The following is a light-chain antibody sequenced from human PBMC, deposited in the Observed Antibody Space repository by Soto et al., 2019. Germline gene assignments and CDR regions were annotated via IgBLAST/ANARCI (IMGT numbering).Light chain of an antibody. CDR3: MQTLQSPSWT. CDR2: LSS. CDR1: QSLLHSNGYNY. V-gene: IGKV2-28*01. Sequence: DIVMTQSPLSLTVTPGEPASISCKSSQSLLHSNGYNYLDWYLQKPGQSPQPLIYLSSTRASGVPDRFSGSGSGTDFTLKISGVEADDVGVYYGMQTLQSPSWTFGQGTKVNVK. J-gene: IGKJ1*01.